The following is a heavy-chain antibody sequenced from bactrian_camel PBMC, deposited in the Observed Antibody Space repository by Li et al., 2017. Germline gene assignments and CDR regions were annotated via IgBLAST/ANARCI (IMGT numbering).Heavy chain of an antibody. D-gene: IGHD6*01. CDR2: MYTGTGAT. CDR3: TNLGFYGGNWYAGSY. J-gene: IGHJ4*01. CDR1: GSIYGTLC. V-gene: IGHV3S54*01. Sequence: HVQLVESGGGSVQAGGSLRLSCASSGSIYGTLCMGWVRQAPGKQREGVAVMYTGTGATYYADSVKGRFTTSSDNAKNTLYLQLNSLKTEDTAMYYCTNLGFYGGNWYAGSYWGQGTQVTVS.